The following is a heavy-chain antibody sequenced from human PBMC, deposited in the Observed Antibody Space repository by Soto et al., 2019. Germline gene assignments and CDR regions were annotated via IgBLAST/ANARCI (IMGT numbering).Heavy chain of an antibody. Sequence: GGSLRLSCAASGFTFSSYGMHWVRQAPGKGLEWVAVIWYDGSNKYYADSVKGRFTISRDNSKNTLYLQMNSLRAEDTAVYYCARGYDFWSGYYLEAAFDIWGQGTMVTVSS. CDR1: GFTFSSYG. D-gene: IGHD3-3*01. CDR3: ARGYDFWSGYYLEAAFDI. V-gene: IGHV3-33*01. J-gene: IGHJ3*02. CDR2: IWYDGSNK.